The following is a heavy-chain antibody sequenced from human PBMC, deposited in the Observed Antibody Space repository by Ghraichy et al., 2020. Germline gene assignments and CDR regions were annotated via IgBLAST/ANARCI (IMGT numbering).Heavy chain of an antibody. CDR3: AKDWTPTY. D-gene: IGHD3/OR15-3a*01. J-gene: IGHJ4*02. CDR1: GFTFSRFD. Sequence: GVLNISCAASGFTFSRFDMSWIRLAPGKGLEWVSTITASGDTKHYADSVRGRFTSSRDNSKSTLSLQLNSLRAEDTAIYYCAKDWTPTYWGQGTVVTVSA. CDR2: ITASGDTK. V-gene: IGHV3-23*01.